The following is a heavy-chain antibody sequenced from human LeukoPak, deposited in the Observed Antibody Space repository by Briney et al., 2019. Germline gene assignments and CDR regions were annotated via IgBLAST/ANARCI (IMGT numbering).Heavy chain of an antibody. Sequence: SETLSLTCAVSGGSISSNNWWSWVRQPPGKGLEWIGEIHHSGRTKYNPSLESRVTIGVDKSNNLLSLKVTSVTAADTAVYYCTTDATWELLAFDIWGQGTMVTVSS. CDR2: IHHSGRT. CDR3: TTDATWELLAFDI. D-gene: IGHD1-26*01. J-gene: IGHJ3*02. CDR1: GGSISSNNW. V-gene: IGHV4-4*02.